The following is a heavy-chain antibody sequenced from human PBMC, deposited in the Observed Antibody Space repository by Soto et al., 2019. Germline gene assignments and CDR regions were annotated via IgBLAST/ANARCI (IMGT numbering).Heavy chain of an antibody. CDR2: ISGSGGST. V-gene: IGHV3-23*01. CDR1: GFTFSSYA. J-gene: IGHJ4*02. CDR3: AKSHEFGVVILYYFDY. D-gene: IGHD3-3*01. Sequence: GGSLRLSCAASGFTFSSYAMSWVRQASGKGLEWVSAISGSGGSTYYADSVKGRFTISRDNSKNTLYLQMNSLRAEDTAVYYCAKSHEFGVVILYYFDYWGQGTLVTVSS.